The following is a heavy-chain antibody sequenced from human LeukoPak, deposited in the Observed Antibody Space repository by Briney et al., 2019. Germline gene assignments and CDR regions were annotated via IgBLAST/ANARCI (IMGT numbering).Heavy chain of an antibody. J-gene: IGHJ4*02. Sequence: GGSLRLSCAASGFTFSSYWMHWVRQAPGKGLEWVAVIWYDGSNKYYADSVKGRFTISRDNSKNTLYLQMNSLRAEDTAVYYCARNEYVLPGFGGAGFFDYWGQGTLVTVSS. CDR1: GFTFSSYW. D-gene: IGHD3-16*01. V-gene: IGHV3-33*08. CDR3: ARNEYVLPGFGGAGFFDY. CDR2: IWYDGSNK.